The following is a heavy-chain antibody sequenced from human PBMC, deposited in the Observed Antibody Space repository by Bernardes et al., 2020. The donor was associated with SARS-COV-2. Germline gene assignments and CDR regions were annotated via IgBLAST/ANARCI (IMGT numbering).Heavy chain of an antibody. D-gene: IGHD2-15*01. CDR3: ARGSAAVVDHFMLLFANWYVDL. Sequence: SETLSLTCAVYSGSFSGYYWSWIRQTPGKGLEWIGEINDSGSTKYNPALKRRVTISVDPSKNQFSLKLNSVTAADTAVYYCARGSAAVVDHFMLLFANWYVDLWGRGTLVSVAS. J-gene: IGHJ2*01. CDR1: SGSFSGYY. V-gene: IGHV4-34*01. CDR2: INDSGST.